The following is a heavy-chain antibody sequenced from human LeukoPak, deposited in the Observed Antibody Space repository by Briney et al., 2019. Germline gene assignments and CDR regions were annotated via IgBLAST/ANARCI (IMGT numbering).Heavy chain of an antibody. Sequence: SQTLSLTCAVSGGSISSGGYSWSWIRQPPGKGLEWIGYIYHSGSTYYNPSLKSRVTISVDTSKNQFSLKLSSVTAADTAVYYCATLRTGPPRRYYGSGSYIGGYWGQGTLVTVSS. CDR1: GGSISSGGYS. CDR3: ATLRTGPPRRYYGSGSYIGGY. CDR2: IYHSGST. J-gene: IGHJ4*02. V-gene: IGHV4-30-2*01. D-gene: IGHD3-10*01.